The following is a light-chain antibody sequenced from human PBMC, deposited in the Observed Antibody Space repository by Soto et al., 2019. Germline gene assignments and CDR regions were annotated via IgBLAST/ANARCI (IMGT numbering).Light chain of an antibody. CDR2: DAS. CDR1: QSVNSD. V-gene: IGKV3-11*01. CDR3: QQRSDWPPYT. Sequence: EIVLTQSPATLSLSPGERATLSCRASQSVNSDLAWYQHKPGQAPRLLIYDASRRATGIPGRFGGSESGTDFTLIINSLEPEDFAVYYCQQRSDWPPYTFGQGTKLESK. J-gene: IGKJ2*01.